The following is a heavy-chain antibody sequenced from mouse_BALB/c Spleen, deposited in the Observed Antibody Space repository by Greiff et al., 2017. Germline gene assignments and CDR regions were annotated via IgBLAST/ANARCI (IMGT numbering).Heavy chain of an antibody. D-gene: IGHD2-1*01. V-gene: IGHV14-4*02. CDR3: TAGGNDYFDY. CDR2: IDPENGDT. CDR1: GFNIKDYY. Sequence: VQLKQSGAELVRPGASVKLSCTASGFNIKDYYMHWVKQRPEQGLEWIGWIDPENGDTEYAPKFQGKATMTADTSSNTAYLQLSSLTSEDTAVYYCTAGGNDYFDYWGQGTTLTVAS. J-gene: IGHJ2*01.